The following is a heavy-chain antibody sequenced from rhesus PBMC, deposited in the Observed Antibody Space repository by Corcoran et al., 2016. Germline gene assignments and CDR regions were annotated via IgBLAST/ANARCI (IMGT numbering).Heavy chain of an antibody. CDR3: ASVWDEYLDY. CDR1: GGSVSSSKW. V-gene: IGHV4-65*01. D-gene: IGHD3-34*01. CDR2: ISGSGCTT. Sequence: QVQLQESGPGLVKTSETLSLTCAVSGGSVSSSKWWSWIRQAPEKGLEWIAYISGSGCTTHYNPSLKSRVTISIDTSKNQFSLKLSSVTVADTAVYYCASVWDEYLDYWGQGVLVTVSS. J-gene: IGHJ4*01.